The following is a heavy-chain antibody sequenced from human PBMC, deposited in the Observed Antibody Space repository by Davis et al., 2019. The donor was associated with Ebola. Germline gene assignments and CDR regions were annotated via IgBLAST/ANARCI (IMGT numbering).Heavy chain of an antibody. CDR2: ISSSSSTI. CDR3: ARDLTTVTSDWFDP. J-gene: IGHJ5*02. CDR1: GFTFSSYS. Sequence: GESLKISCAASGFTFSSYSMNWVRQAPGKGLEWVSYISSSSSTIYYADSVKGRFTISIDNAKNSLYLQMNSLRDEDTAVYYCARDLTTVTSDWFDPWGQGTLVTVSS. V-gene: IGHV3-48*02. D-gene: IGHD4-17*01.